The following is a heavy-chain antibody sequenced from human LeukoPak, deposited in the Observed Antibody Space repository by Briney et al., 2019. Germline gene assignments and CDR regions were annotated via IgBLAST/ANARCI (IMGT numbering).Heavy chain of an antibody. Sequence: GGSLRLSCAASGFILSIYWMSWVRQAPGKGLEWVANIKHDGSEKYYVDSVKGRFTISRDNAKNSLYLQMNSLRAEDTALYYCARYFSGGSCFDYWGQGTLVTVSS. D-gene: IGHD2-15*01. CDR2: IKHDGSEK. CDR1: GFILSIYW. V-gene: IGHV3-7*03. J-gene: IGHJ4*02. CDR3: ARYFSGGSCFDY.